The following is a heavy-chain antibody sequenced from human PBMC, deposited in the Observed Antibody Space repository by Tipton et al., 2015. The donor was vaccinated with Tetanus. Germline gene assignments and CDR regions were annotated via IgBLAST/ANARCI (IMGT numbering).Heavy chain of an antibody. CDR3: VRDYSTVTTLT. CDR2: ISSDGSDP. V-gene: IGHV3-74*01. J-gene: IGHJ4*02. D-gene: IGHD4-17*01. Sequence: SLRLSCAASGFTFSNYRMHWVRQAPGKGLVWVSRISSDGSDPEYADSVKGRFTISRDNAKNTLFLQMNSLRVEDTAVYYCVRDYSTVTTLTWVQGTRVTVSS. CDR1: GFTFSNYR.